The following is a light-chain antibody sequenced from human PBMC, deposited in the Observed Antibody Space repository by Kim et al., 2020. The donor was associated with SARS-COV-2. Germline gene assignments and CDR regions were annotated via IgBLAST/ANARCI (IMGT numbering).Light chain of an antibody. J-gene: IGKJ2*01. CDR1: QSVSRTY. CDR2: GAS. CDR3: QQYSTSLPYT. V-gene: IGKV3-20*01. Sequence: EIVLTQSPGTLSLSPGERATLSCRASQSVSRTYLAWYQQKPGQAPGLLIYGASTRAIGVPDRFSGSGSGTDFTLTISRLEPEDFAVYYCQQYSTSLPYTFGQGTKLEI.